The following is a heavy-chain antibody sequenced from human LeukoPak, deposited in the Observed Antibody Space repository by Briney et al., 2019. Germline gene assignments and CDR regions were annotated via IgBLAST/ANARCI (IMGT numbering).Heavy chain of an antibody. CDR1: GGTFSSYA. J-gene: IGHJ4*02. CDR2: IIPIFGTA. CDR3: ARATDYYDSSGYWGVYYFDY. Sequence: ASVKVSCKASGGTFSSYAISWVRQAPGQGLEWMGGIIPIFGTANYAQKFQGRVTITADESTSAAYMELSSLRSEDTAVYYCARATDYYDSSGYWGVYYFDYWGQGTLVTVSS. D-gene: IGHD3-22*01. V-gene: IGHV1-69*13.